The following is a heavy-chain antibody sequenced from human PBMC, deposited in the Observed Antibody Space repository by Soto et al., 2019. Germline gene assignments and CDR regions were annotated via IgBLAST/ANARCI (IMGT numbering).Heavy chain of an antibody. Sequence: EVQLVESGGGLVQPGGSLRLCCAASEFTFSNYWMYWVRQAPGKGLEWVSRINSDGSVSSHADSVRGRLTISRDNVKNTLYLLMDSLRAEDTAVYFCARGDCVGGTCYSLAGSFYYYMDVWGKGTTVTVFS. CDR1: EFTFSNYW. V-gene: IGHV3-74*02. CDR2: INSDGSVS. CDR3: ARGDCVGGTCYSLAGSFYYYMDV. J-gene: IGHJ6*03. D-gene: IGHD2-15*01.